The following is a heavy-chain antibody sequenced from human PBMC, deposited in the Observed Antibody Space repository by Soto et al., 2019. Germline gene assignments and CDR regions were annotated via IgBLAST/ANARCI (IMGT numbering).Heavy chain of an antibody. V-gene: IGHV3-23*01. Sequence: EVQLLESGGDLVQPGGSLRLSCAASGFTFSTYAMRWVRQAPGKGLEWVSSITGSGDRTYYADSVKGRFTISRDNSQSTLHLQMNSLRAEDTAVYYCARMYSSGCDYWGQGTLVTVSS. D-gene: IGHD6-25*01. CDR2: ITGSGDRT. CDR3: ARMYSSGCDY. CDR1: GFTFSTYA. J-gene: IGHJ4*02.